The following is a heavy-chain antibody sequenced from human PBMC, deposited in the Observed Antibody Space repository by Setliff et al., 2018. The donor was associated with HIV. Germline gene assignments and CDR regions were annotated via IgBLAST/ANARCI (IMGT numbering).Heavy chain of an antibody. CDR1: GGSISSSGPGYY. CDR3: ARDNGVAGFDY. V-gene: IGHV4-39*07. D-gene: IGHD6-19*01. J-gene: IGHJ4*02. Sequence: SETLSLTCTVSGGSISSSGPGYYWGWVRQPPGGGLEWIGSVYYSGRTYYNPSLRSRVTISVDTSKNQFSLDLSSVTAADTSVYYCARDNGVAGFDYWGQGTLVTVSS. CDR2: VYYSGRT.